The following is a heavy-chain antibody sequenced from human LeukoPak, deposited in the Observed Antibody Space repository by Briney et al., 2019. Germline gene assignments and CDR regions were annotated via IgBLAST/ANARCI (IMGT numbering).Heavy chain of an antibody. CDR3: AKDRGYFDWLLPDY. CDR1: GFTFDDYA. V-gene: IGHV3-43*02. CDR2: ISGDGGST. J-gene: IGHJ4*02. Sequence: PGGSLRLSCAASGFTFDDYAMHWVRQAPGKGLKWVSVISGDGGSTYYADSVEGRFTISRDNSKNSLYLQMNSLRTEDTAFYYCAKDRGYFDWLLPDYWGQGTLVTVSS. D-gene: IGHD3-9*01.